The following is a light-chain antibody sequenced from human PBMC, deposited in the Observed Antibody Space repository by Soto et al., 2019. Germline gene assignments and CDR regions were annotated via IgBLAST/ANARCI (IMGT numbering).Light chain of an antibody. Sequence: DIQMTQSPSSLSASVGDRVTITCRASQGISNYLVWYQQKQGKVPKLLIYAASTLRSGVPSRFSGSGSGTDFTLTISSLQPEDVATFYCQNYNGAPWTFGQGTKVEIK. CDR2: AAS. V-gene: IGKV1-27*01. CDR3: QNYNGAPWT. J-gene: IGKJ1*01. CDR1: QGISNY.